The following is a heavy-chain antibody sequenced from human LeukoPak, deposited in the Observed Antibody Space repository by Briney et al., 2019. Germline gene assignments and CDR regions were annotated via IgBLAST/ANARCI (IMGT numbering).Heavy chain of an antibody. D-gene: IGHD1-14*01. CDR3: ARNRGLLPFETFDY. Sequence: ASVKVSCKASGYTFTDYGINWVRQAPGQGLEWMAWISTYNGNTNYAQKLQGRVTMTTDTSTSTAYMELRSLRSGDTAVYYCARNRGLLPFETFDYWGQGTLVTVSS. CDR1: GYTFTDYG. V-gene: IGHV1-18*01. CDR2: ISTYNGNT. J-gene: IGHJ4*02.